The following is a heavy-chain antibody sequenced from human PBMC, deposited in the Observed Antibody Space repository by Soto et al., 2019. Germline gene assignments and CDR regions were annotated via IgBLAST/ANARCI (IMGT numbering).Heavy chain of an antibody. CDR2: IYDSETT. V-gene: IGHV4-30-4*01. Sequence: QVQLQESGPGLVKPSQTLSLTCTVSGGSINSDDSYWSWLRQPPGRGLEWIGYIYDSETTYYNPSLKSRVTISVATSKNQCSLKLNSVTAADTAVYYCARDRQAEIVAMLASNGMDVWGQGTTVIVSS. D-gene: IGHD5-12*01. J-gene: IGHJ6*02. CDR1: GGSINSDDSY. CDR3: ARDRQAEIVAMLASNGMDV.